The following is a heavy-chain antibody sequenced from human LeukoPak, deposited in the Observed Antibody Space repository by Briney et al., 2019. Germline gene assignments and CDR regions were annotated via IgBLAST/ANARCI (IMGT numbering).Heavy chain of an antibody. V-gene: IGHV4-4*09. CDR1: GGSISSYY. D-gene: IGHD2-2*01. CDR3: ASQRSSTSLYYYYYMDV. J-gene: IGHJ6*03. Sequence: PSETLSLTCTVSGGSISSYYWSWIRQPPGKGLEWIGYIYTSGSTNYNPSLKSRVTISVDTSKNQFSLKLSSVTAADTAVYYCASQRSSTSLYYYYYMDVWGKGTTVTVS. CDR2: IYTSGST.